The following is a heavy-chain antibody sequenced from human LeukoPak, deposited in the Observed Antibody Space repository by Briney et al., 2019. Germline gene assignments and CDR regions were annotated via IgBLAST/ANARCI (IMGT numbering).Heavy chain of an antibody. Sequence: PGGSLRLSCAASGFNFIHAWMSWVRQAPGKGLEWVGRIKSKTSGETTDYAAPVRGRFTISRDDSRSTLYLQMSSLKIEDSAVYYCITHSGCDTANSATCYKAYWGQGTLVTVSS. J-gene: IGHJ4*02. CDR3: ITHSGCDTANSATCYKAY. CDR2: IKSKTSGETT. CDR1: GFNFIHAW. D-gene: IGHD2/OR15-2a*01. V-gene: IGHV3-15*01.